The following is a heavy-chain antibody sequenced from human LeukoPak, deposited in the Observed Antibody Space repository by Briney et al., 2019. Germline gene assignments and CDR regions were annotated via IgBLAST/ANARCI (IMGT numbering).Heavy chain of an antibody. J-gene: IGHJ4*02. D-gene: IGHD3-3*01. V-gene: IGHV4-34*01. Sequence: PSETLSLTCAVYGGSFSGYYWSWIRQPPGKGLEWIGEINHSGSTNYNPSLKSRVTISVDTSKNQFSLKLSSVTAADTAVYYCAREDFWSTFYYFDYWGQGTLVTVSS. CDR1: GGSFSGYY. CDR3: AREDFWSTFYYFDY. CDR2: INHSGST.